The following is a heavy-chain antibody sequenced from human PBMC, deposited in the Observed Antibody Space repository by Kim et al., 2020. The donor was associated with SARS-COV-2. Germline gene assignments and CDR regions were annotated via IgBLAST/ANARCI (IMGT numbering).Heavy chain of an antibody. V-gene: IGHV4-34*01. J-gene: IGHJ4*02. D-gene: IGHD5-12*01. CDR2: INHSGST. Sequence: SETLSLTCAVYGGSFSGYYWSWIRQPPGKGLEWIGEINHSGSTNYNPSLKSRVTISVDTSKNQFSLKLSSVTAADTAVYYCARVEMATINFDYWGQGTLVTVSS. CDR3: ARVEMATINFDY. CDR1: GGSFSGYY.